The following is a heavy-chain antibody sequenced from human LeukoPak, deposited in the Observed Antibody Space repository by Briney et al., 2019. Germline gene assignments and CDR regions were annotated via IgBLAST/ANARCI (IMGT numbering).Heavy chain of an antibody. CDR3: ARSPRIVGATSSDY. CDR1: GYTFTSYG. J-gene: IGHJ4*02. D-gene: IGHD1-26*01. V-gene: IGHV1-18*01. CDR2: ISAYNGNT. Sequence: ASVKVSCKASGYTFTSYGISWVRQAPGQGLEWMGWISAYNGNTNYAQKLQGRVTMTTDTSTSTAYVELRSLRSDDTAVYYCARSPRIVGATSSDYWGQGTLVTVSS.